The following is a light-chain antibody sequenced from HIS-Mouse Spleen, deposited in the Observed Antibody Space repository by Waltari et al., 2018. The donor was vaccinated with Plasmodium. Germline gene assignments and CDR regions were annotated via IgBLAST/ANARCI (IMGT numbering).Light chain of an antibody. V-gene: IGLV2-14*03. CDR3: SSYTSSSTLV. Sequence: QSALTQPASVSGSPGQSITISCPGTSSDVGGYTHASWYQQHPGKAPKLMIYDVSNRPSGVSNRFSGSKSGNTASLTISGLQAEDEADYYCSSYTSSSTLVFGGGTKLTVL. CDR2: DVS. J-gene: IGLJ2*01. CDR1: SSDVGGYTH.